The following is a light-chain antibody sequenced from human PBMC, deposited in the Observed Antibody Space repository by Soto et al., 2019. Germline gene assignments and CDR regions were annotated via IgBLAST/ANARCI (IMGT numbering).Light chain of an antibody. J-gene: IGLJ2*01. CDR2: RNN. CDR3: QSYDRSLSSPI. CDR1: TSNIGSNY. Sequence: QSVLTQPPSASGTPGQGVTISCSGSTSNIGSNYVYWYQQLPGTAPKLLIYRNNQRPSGVPDRFSGSKSGTSASLAITGLQADDEADYYCQSYDRSLSSPIFGGGTQLTVL. V-gene: IGLV1-47*01.